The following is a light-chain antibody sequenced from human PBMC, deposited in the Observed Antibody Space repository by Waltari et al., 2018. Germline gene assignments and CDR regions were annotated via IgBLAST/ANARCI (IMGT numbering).Light chain of an antibody. V-gene: IGLV2-23*02. CDR3: CSYGGASLRV. J-gene: IGLJ3*02. CDR1: TSDIGSYIL. Sequence: QSALTQPASVSGSPGQSITISCPGTTSDIGSYILVSWYHQHPGEVPTLIIYEVNKRPSGVSNRFSGSKSGNTASLTISGLQPEDEADYYCCSYGGASLRVFGGGTKVTVL. CDR2: EVN.